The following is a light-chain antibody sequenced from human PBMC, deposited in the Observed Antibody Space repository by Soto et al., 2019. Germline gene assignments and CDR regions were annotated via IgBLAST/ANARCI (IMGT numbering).Light chain of an antibody. CDR1: QSVSSN. CDR3: QQYNNWLALT. CDR2: GAS. J-gene: IGKJ4*01. Sequence: ELVMTPSPATLSVSPGESATLSCRASQSVSSNLAWYQQKPGQAPRLLIYGASTRATGIPARFSGSGSGTEFTLTISSLQSEDFAVYYCQQYNNWLALTFGGGTKVDIK. V-gene: IGKV3-15*01.